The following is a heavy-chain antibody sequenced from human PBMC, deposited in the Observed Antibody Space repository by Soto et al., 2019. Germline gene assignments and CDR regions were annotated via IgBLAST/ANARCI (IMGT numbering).Heavy chain of an antibody. J-gene: IGHJ4*02. CDR3: AKQSCSGSYYNLGFGGHFDY. CDR2: VSFDGRNT. CDR1: GFTFDNYG. Sequence: QVKLVESGGGVVQPGRSLRLSCAASGFTFDNYGMHWVRQAPGKGLEWVVVVSFDGRNTDYADSVKGRFTISRDNSKNTLYLQMTSLRAEDTAVYYCAKQSCSGSYYNLGFGGHFDYWGQGTLVTVSS. V-gene: IGHV3-30*18. D-gene: IGHD3-10*02.